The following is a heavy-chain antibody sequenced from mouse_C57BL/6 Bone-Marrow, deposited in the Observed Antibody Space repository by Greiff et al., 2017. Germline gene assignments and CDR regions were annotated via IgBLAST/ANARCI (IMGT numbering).Heavy chain of an antibody. V-gene: IGHV1-5*01. CDR3: MVTTQAMRRPGDY. J-gene: IGHJ4*01. CDR1: GYTFTSYW. Sequence: EVKLVESGTVLARPGASVKMSCKTSGYTFTSYWMHWVKQRPGQGLEWIGAIHPGNSDTSYNQKFKGKAKLTAVTSASTAYMELSSLTNEDSAVYYCMVTTQAMRRPGDYWGQGTSVTVSS. D-gene: IGHD2-2*01. CDR2: IHPGNSDT.